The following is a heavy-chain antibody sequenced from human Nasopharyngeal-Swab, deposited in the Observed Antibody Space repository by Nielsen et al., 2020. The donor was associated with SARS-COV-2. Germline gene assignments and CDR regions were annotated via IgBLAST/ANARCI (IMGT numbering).Heavy chain of an antibody. CDR1: GFTFSSYG. D-gene: IGHD6-19*01. J-gene: IGHJ6*04. CDR3: AREAQTGYSSGWTYYYYGMDV. Sequence: GESLKISCAASGFTFSSYGMHWVRQAPGKGLEWVAVISYDGSNKHYADSVKGRFTISRDNSKNTLYLQMNSLRAEDTAVYYCAREAQTGYSSGWTYYYYGMDVWGKGTTVTVSS. V-gene: IGHV3-30*03. CDR2: ISYDGSNK.